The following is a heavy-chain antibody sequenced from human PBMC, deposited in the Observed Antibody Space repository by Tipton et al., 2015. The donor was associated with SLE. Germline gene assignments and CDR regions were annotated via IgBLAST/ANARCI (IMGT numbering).Heavy chain of an antibody. Sequence: QLVQSGAEVKKPGESLTISCKDSGYKFGNDWIAWVRQMPGKGLEWMGVTCLGSSNTKYSPSFQGQAIISVDKSINTAYLQWSSLKASDTATYYCARHFDYYDNRRYYAYGMDVWGQGTTVTVSS. CDR3: ARHFDYYDNRRYYAYGMDV. V-gene: IGHV5-51*01. CDR2: TCLGSSNT. J-gene: IGHJ6*02. CDR1: GYKFGNDW. D-gene: IGHD3-22*01.